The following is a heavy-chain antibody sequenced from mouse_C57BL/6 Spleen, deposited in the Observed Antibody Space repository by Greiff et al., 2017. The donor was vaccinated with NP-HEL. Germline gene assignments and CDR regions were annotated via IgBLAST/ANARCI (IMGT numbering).Heavy chain of an antibody. CDR3: ARAQVLRSSGGFAY. J-gene: IGHJ3*01. CDR2: ISDGGSYT. D-gene: IGHD1-1*01. CDR1: GFTFSSYA. V-gene: IGHV5-4*03. Sequence: EVKLVESGGGLVKPGGSLKLSCAASGFTFSSYAMSWVRQTPEKRLEWVATISDGGSYTYYPDNVKGRFTISRDNAKNNLYLQMSHLKSEDTAMYYCARAQVLRSSGGFAYWGQGTLVTVSA.